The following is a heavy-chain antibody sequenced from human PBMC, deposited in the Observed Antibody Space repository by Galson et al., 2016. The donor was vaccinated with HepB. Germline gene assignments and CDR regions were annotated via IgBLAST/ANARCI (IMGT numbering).Heavy chain of an antibody. CDR2: MYYLGST. CDR3: ARAFLEYCSGGSCYPYFDY. Sequence: SETLSLTCTVSGGSISSSRYYWGWIRQPPGKGLEWIGSMYYLGSTYYKSSLKSRVTISVDTSKNQFSLQLSSVTAADTAVYYCARAFLEYCSGGSCYPYFDYWGQGTLVTVSS. D-gene: IGHD2-15*01. V-gene: IGHV4-39*02. CDR1: GGSISSSRYY. J-gene: IGHJ4*02.